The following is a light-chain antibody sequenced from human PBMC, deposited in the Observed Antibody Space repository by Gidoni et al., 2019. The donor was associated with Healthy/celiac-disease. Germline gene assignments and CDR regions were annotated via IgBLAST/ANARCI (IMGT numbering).Light chain of an antibody. CDR2: AAS. CDR1: QSISSY. Sequence: DIQMTQSPSSLSASVGDRVTITCRASQSISSYLNGYQQKPGKAPKLLIYAASSLQSGVPSRFSGSGSGTDFTLTISSLQLEDFATYYCQQSYSTTFGQGTKLEIK. V-gene: IGKV1-39*01. J-gene: IGKJ2*01. CDR3: QQSYSTT.